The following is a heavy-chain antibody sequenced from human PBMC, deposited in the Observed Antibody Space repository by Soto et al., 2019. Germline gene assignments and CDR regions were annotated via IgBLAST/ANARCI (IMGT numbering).Heavy chain of an antibody. CDR1: GGSISSSSYY. Sequence: SETLSLTCTVSGGSISSSSYYWGWIRQPPGKGLEWIGSIYYSGSTYYNPSLKSRVTISVDTSKNQFSLKLSSVTAADTAVYYCARGDYCSGGSCQLFDEWGQGTRVTVSS. CDR3: ARGDYCSGGSCQLFDE. D-gene: IGHD2-15*01. CDR2: IYYSGST. V-gene: IGHV4-39*01. J-gene: IGHJ4*02.